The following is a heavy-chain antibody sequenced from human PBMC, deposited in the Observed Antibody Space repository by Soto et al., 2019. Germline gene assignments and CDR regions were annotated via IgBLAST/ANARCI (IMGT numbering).Heavy chain of an antibody. Sequence: VQLVESGGGVVQPGRYLRVSCAASGFTFISYGMHWVRQAPGKGLEWVAVISYDGSNKYYADSVKGRFTISRDNSKNTLYLQMNSLRAEDTAVYYCAKILQLGDYAYYYYGMDVWGQGTTVTVSS. J-gene: IGHJ6*02. V-gene: IGHV3-30*18. CDR1: GFTFISYG. CDR3: AKILQLGDYAYYYYGMDV. CDR2: ISYDGSNK. D-gene: IGHD4-17*01.